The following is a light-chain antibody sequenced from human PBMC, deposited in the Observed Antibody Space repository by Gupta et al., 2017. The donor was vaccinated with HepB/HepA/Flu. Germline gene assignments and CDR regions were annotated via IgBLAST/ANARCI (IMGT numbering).Light chain of an antibody. Sequence: QAVVTQEPSLTVSPGGTVTLTCGSSTGPVTSDHYPYWFQQKPGQAPMALIFNGNHRQSWTPARFSGSLIGGKATVTLSGAQPEDEADYYCLLEYSAVRIFGGGTKLTVL. CDR1: TGPVTSDHY. CDR2: NGN. V-gene: IGLV7-46*01. J-gene: IGLJ2*01. CDR3: LLEYSAVRI.